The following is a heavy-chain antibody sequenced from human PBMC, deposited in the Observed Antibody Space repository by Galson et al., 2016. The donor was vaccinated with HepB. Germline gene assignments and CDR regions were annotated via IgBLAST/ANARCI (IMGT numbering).Heavy chain of an antibody. J-gene: IGHJ4*02. V-gene: IGHV3-23*01. D-gene: IGHD3-22*01. CDR1: GFTFSSYG. CDR3: ATFPVIGAVRHHFDN. CDR2: ISGSGTST. Sequence: SLRLSCAASGFTFSSYGMSWVRQSPGRGLEWVSGISGSGTSTYYADSVQGRFTVSRDNSKNTVYLQMNNLGAEDTAVYYCATFPVIGAVRHHFDNWGQGTLVTVSS.